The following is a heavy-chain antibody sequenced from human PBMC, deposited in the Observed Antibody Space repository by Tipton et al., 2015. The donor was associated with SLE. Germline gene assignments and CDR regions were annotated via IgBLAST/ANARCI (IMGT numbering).Heavy chain of an antibody. V-gene: IGHV4-34*01. J-gene: IGHJ3*02. CDR1: GGSFSGYY. CDR2: INHSGSS. CDR3: ARRGWVDAFDI. Sequence: TLSLTSAVYGGSFSGYYWNWIRQPPGMGLVWIGEINHSGSSNYNPSLKSRVTMSVDTSRKQFSLKLTSVTAADTAVYYCARRGWVDAFDIWGQGTMVIVSS. D-gene: IGHD6-19*01.